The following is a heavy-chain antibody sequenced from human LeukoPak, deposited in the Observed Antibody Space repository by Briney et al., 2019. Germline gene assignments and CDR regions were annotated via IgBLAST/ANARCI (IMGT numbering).Heavy chain of an antibody. CDR2: ISYDGSNK. D-gene: IGHD6-13*01. CDR1: GFTFSSYA. Sequence: PGGSLRLSCAASGFTFSSYAMHWVRQAPGKGPGWVALISYDGSNKYYADSVKGRFTISRDNAKNSLYLQMNSLRAEDTAVYYCARDPAIAAAALLNWFDPWGQGTLVTVSS. CDR3: ARDPAIAAAALLNWFDP. V-gene: IGHV3-30*03. J-gene: IGHJ5*02.